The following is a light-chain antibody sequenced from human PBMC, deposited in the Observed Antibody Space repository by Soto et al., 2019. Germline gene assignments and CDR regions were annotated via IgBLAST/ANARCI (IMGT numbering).Light chain of an antibody. CDR2: GAS. J-gene: IGKJ5*01. Sequence: IVMTQSPATLSVSPGERATLSCRASQSLYSNLAWYQQKPGQAPRRLIYGASTRATGIPARFSGSASGTEFTLTISSLQSEDFAVYYCQQYTDWPLTFGQGTRLEIK. V-gene: IGKV3D-15*01. CDR3: QQYTDWPLT. CDR1: QSLYSN.